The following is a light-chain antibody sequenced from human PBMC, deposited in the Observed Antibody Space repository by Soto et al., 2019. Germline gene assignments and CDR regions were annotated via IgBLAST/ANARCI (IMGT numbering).Light chain of an antibody. CDR2: EAL. Sequence: VLTQSAATLSLSPGERATLSCRASRSISTYLAWYQQKPGQAPRLLIYEALNRATGIPARFSGSGSGTEFTLTISSLQSEDFAVYYCQQYNKWPITFGQGTRLEIK. CDR3: QQYNKWPIT. V-gene: IGKV3D-15*01. CDR1: RSISTY. J-gene: IGKJ5*01.